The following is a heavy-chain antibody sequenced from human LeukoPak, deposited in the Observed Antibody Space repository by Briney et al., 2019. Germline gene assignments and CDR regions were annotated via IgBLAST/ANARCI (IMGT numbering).Heavy chain of an antibody. J-gene: IGHJ4*02. Sequence: GGSLRLSCAASGFTFSSYWMSWVRQAPGKGLEWVANIKQDGSEKYYVDSVKGRFTISRDNAKNSLYLQMNSLRAEDTAVYYCAGDDSSGWTDYWGQGTLVTVSS. D-gene: IGHD6-19*01. CDR2: IKQDGSEK. CDR3: AGDDSSGWTDY. CDR1: GFTFSSYW. V-gene: IGHV3-7*01.